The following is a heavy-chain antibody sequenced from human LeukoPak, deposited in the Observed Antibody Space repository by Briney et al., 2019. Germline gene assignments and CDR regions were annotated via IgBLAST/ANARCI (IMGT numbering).Heavy chain of an antibody. J-gene: IGHJ4*02. CDR3: ARGRIAVAGHLDFDY. CDR2: IYYSGST. V-gene: IGHV4-59*01. D-gene: IGHD6-19*01. Sequence: SETLSLTCTVSGGSISSYYWSWIRQPPGKGLEWIGYIYYSGSTNYNPSLKSRVTISVDTSKNQFSLKLSSVTAADTAVYYCARGRIAVAGHLDFDYWGQGTLVTVSS. CDR1: GGSISSYY.